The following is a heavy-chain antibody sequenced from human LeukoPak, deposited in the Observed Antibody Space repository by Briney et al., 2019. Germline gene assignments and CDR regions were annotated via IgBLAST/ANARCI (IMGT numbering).Heavy chain of an antibody. CDR3: ARAVPTYYYDSALPDY. D-gene: IGHD3-22*01. CDR1: GYTFTGYY. Sequence: VASVKVSCKASGYTFTGYYMHWVRQAPGQGLEWMGWINPNSGGTNYAQKFQGRVTMTRDTSISTAYMELSRLRSDDTAVYYCARAVPTYYYDSALPDYWGQGTLVTVSS. CDR2: INPNSGGT. J-gene: IGHJ4*02. V-gene: IGHV1-2*02.